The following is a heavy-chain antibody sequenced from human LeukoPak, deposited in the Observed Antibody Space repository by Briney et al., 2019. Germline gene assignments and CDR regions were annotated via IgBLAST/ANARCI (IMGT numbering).Heavy chain of an antibody. CDR1: GFTFSSYA. J-gene: IGHJ5*02. CDR3: ARATSPDSAWFDP. Sequence: GSLRLSCAASGFTFSSYAMHWVRQAPGKGLEWVAVISYDGSNKYYADSVKGRFTISRDNSKNTLYLQMNSLRAEDTAVYYCARATSPDSAWFDPWGQGTLVTVSS. V-gene: IGHV3-30-3*01. D-gene: IGHD2/OR15-2a*01. CDR2: ISYDGSNK.